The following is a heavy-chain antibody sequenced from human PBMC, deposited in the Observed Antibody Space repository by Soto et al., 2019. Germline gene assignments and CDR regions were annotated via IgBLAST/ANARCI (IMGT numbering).Heavy chain of an antibody. D-gene: IGHD3-10*01. Sequence: GASVKVSCKASGYTFTSYDINWVRQATGQGLEWMGWMNPNSGNTGYAQKFQGRVTMTRNTSISTAYMELSSLRSEDTAVYYCASGSRIGFGADYYYYGMDVWGQGTTVTVSS. CDR2: MNPNSGNT. V-gene: IGHV1-8*01. CDR1: GYTFTSYD. CDR3: ASGSRIGFGADYYYYGMDV. J-gene: IGHJ6*02.